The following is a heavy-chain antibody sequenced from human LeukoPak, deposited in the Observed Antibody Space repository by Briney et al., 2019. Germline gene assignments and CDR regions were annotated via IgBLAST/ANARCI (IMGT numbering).Heavy chain of an antibody. CDR1: GFYLGNHG. Sequence: GGPLRFSCAAPGFYLGNHGLHGVGKAPAKGLEWVAFIYSDGVNKYCADSMKGRFTISRDTSKNTLFLEMESLTTEDTAVYYCARHRGSVFKGYMDVWGKGTTVSVSS. CDR3: ARHRGSVFKGYMDV. CDR2: IYSDGVNK. V-gene: IGHV3-33*01. J-gene: IGHJ6*03. D-gene: IGHD2-8*01.